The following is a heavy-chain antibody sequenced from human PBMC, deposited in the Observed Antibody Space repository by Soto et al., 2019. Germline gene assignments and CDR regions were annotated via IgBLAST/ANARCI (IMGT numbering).Heavy chain of an antibody. Sequence: SETLSLTCTVSGDSISGHFWSWIRQPAGKGLEWVGRIHSTGVTIYNPSLKSRVTMSVDTSNNQFSLNLRSVTAADTAVYYCTRGAGPPWFDLWG. CDR1: GDSISGHF. J-gene: IGHJ5*02. CDR2: IHSTGVT. V-gene: IGHV4-4*07. CDR3: TRGAGPPWFDL.